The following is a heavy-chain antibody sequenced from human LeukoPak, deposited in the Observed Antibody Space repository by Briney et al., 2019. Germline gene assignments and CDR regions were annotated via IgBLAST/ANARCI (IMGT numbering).Heavy chain of an antibody. Sequence: SETLSLTCTVSGGSIGTTGYYWAWIRQPPGKGLEWIASIYYSGSTYYNSSLKSRVTIPVDTSRNQFSLKLSSVTAADTALYYCASDKGYSNNYFDYWGQGTLVTVSS. D-gene: IGHD6-13*01. CDR3: ASDKGYSNNYFDY. CDR1: GGSIGTTGYY. CDR2: IYYSGST. J-gene: IGHJ4*01. V-gene: IGHV4-39*01.